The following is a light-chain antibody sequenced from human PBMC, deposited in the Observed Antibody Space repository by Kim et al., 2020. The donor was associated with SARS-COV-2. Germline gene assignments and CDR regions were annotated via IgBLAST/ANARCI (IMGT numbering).Light chain of an antibody. CDR2: GAS. V-gene: IGKV1-39*01. Sequence: ASVGDRVTITCRASQTISTYLDWYQQKPGKAPKLLIYGASSLQSGVPSRFSGSGSGTNFTLTISSLQPEDFATFYCQQSYSNPITFGQGTRLEIK. CDR3: QQSYSNPIT. CDR1: QTISTY. J-gene: IGKJ5*01.